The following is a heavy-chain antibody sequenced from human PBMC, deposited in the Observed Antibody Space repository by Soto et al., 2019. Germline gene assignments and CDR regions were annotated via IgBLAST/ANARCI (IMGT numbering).Heavy chain of an antibody. J-gene: IGHJ5*02. V-gene: IGHV4-31*03. CDR2: IYYSGST. CDR1: GGSISSGGYY. CDR3: ARVTRRVAGTRYNWFDP. D-gene: IGHD6-19*01. Sequence: SETLSLTCTVSGGSISSGGYYWSWIRQHPGKGLEWIGYIYYSGSTYYNPSLKSRVTISVDTSKNQFSLKLSSVTAADTAVYYCARVTRRVAGTRYNWFDPWGQGTLVTVSS.